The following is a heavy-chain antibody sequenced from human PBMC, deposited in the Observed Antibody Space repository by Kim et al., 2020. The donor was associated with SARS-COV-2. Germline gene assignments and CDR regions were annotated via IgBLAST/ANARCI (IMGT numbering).Heavy chain of an antibody. CDR1: GFTFSSYA. V-gene: IGHV3-23*01. CDR3: ARAYCGGDCYSVPVTSHYYYYGMDV. J-gene: IGHJ6*02. D-gene: IGHD2-21*01. CDR2: ISGSGGST. Sequence: GGSLRLSCAASGFTFSSYAMSWVRQAPGKGLEWVSAISGSGGSTYYADSVKGRFTISRDNSKNTLYLQMNSLRAEDTAVYYCARAYCGGDCYSVPVTSHYYYYGMDVWGQGTTVTVSS.